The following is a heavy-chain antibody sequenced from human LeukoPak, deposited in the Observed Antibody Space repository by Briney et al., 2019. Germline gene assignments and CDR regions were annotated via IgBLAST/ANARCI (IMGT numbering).Heavy chain of an antibody. CDR2: ISYDGSNK. CDR3: AGGDYELYYFDY. D-gene: IGHD4-17*01. Sequence: GRSLRLSCAASGFTFSSYAMHWVRQAPGKGLEWVAVISYDGSNKYYADSVKGRFTISRDNSKNTLYLQMNSLRAEDTAVYYCAGGDYELYYFDYWGQGTLVTVSS. CDR1: GFTFSSYA. J-gene: IGHJ4*02. V-gene: IGHV3-30-3*01.